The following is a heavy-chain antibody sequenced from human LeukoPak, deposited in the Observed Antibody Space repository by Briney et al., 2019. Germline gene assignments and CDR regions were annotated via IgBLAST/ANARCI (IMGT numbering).Heavy chain of an antibody. V-gene: IGHV4-59*01. D-gene: IGHD2-15*01. CDR3: ARRGYCSGGSCYALDY. Sequence: PSETLSLTCTVSGGSISNYYWNWIRQSPGKGLEWIGYILSSGSTHHNPSLTSRISLSVDTSKNQFSLKLSSVTAADTAVYYCARRGYCSGGSCYALDYWGQGTLVTVSS. CDR2: ILSSGST. J-gene: IGHJ4*02. CDR1: GGSISNYY.